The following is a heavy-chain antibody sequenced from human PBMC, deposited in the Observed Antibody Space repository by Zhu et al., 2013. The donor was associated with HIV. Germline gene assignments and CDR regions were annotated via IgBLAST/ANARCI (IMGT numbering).Heavy chain of an antibody. Sequence: QDQLVQSGAEVKKPGASVKVSCKASGYTFTGHFIHWVRQAPGQGLEWMGWINPNSGATNYAQNFQGRVTMTRDTSIATAYMDLSRLTSDDTAVYFCARGPAFDYWGQGSLVTVSS. CDR1: GYTFTGHF. CDR2: INPNSGAT. CDR3: ARGPAFDY. J-gene: IGHJ4*02. V-gene: IGHV1-2*02.